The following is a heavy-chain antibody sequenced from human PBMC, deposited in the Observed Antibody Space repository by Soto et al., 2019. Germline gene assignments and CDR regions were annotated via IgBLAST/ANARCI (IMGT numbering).Heavy chain of an antibody. CDR3: ARERSSRDTAYDDSDYYYYMDV. D-gene: IGHD3-10*01. J-gene: IGHJ6*03. Sequence: QVQLVQSGAEVKKPGASLKVSCKSSGYTFTSYYIHWVRQAPGQGLEWMGLINPSNGATTHAQRCRGRITMTRDTSTSTVDMELSSLRSEDTALYFCARERSSRDTAYDDSDYYYYMDVWGKGTTVTVSS. CDR2: INPSNGAT. V-gene: IGHV1-46*03. CDR1: GYTFTSYY.